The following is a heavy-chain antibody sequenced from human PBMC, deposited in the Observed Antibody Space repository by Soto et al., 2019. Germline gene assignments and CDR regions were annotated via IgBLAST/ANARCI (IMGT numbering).Heavy chain of an antibody. CDR2: ISYSGST. Sequence: SETLSLTCTVSGGSISSYYWSWIRQPPGKGLEWIGYISYSGSTNYNPSLKSRVTISVDTSKNQFSLKLSSVTAADTAVYYCARKERYSNAYYFDYWGQGTPVTVSS. J-gene: IGHJ4*02. CDR3: ARKERYSNAYYFDY. V-gene: IGHV4-59*08. CDR1: GGSISSYY. D-gene: IGHD4-4*01.